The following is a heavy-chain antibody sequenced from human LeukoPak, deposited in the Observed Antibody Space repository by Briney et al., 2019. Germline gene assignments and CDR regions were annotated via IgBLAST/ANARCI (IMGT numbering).Heavy chain of an antibody. Sequence: GASVKVSCKASGYTFTGYYIHWVRQAPGQGLESMGWINSNSGGKNYAQKFQGRVTMTRDTSISTAYMGLSRLRSDDTAVYYCARGRYLDYWGEATLVPVSS. J-gene: IGHJ4*02. CDR2: INSNSGGK. V-gene: IGHV1-2*02. CDR1: GYTFTGYY. D-gene: IGHD1-14*01. CDR3: ARGRYLDY.